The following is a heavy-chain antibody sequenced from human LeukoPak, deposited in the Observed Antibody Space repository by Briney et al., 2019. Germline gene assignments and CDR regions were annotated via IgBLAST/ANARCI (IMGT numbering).Heavy chain of an antibody. D-gene: IGHD5-12*01. V-gene: IGHV3-64*01. CDR1: GFTFSSYA. J-gene: IGHJ4*02. CDR2: ISSNGGST. Sequence: GGSLRLSCAASGFTFSSYAVHWVRQAPGKGLEYVSAISSNGGSTYYANSVKGRFTISRDNSKNTLYLQMGSLRAEDMAVYYCARGGSRWLQFFDYWGQGTLVTVSS. CDR3: ARGGSRWLQFFDY.